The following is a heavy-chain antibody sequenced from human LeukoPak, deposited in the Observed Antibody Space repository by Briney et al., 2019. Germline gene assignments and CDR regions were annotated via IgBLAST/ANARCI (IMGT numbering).Heavy chain of an antibody. V-gene: IGHV3-23*01. CDR2: ISGSGGST. Sequence: GGSLRLSCAASGFTFSSYAMSWVRQAPGKGLEWVSAISGSGGSTYYADSVKGRFTISRDNAKNSLYLQMNSLRAEDTAVYYCARDVTALDSWGQGTLVTVSS. J-gene: IGHJ4*02. CDR3: ARDVTALDS. CDR1: GFTFSSYA. D-gene: IGHD2-2*01.